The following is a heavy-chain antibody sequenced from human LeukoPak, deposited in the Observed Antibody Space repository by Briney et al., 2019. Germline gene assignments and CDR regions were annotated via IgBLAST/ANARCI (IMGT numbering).Heavy chain of an antibody. CDR1: GYTFFSSD. V-gene: IGHV1-18*01. Sequence: GASVTVSCKASGYTFFSSDITWVRLAPAQGLEWIGRISTSNGDTNYAAKLQGRVTMTTDTSTSTVYMELGSLTFDDTAVYFCARDPYHRLGPPLDLWGQGTLVTVSS. CDR3: ARDPYHRLGPPLDL. D-gene: IGHD1-14*01. J-gene: IGHJ5*02. CDR2: ISTSNGDT.